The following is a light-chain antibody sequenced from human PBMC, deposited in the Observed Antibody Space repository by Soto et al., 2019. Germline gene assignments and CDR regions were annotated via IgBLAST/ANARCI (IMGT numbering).Light chain of an antibody. CDR2: ASS. J-gene: IGKJ5*01. CDR1: QGISSY. Sequence: DIQLTQSPSFLSASVGDRVTITCRASQGISSYLAWYQQTPGKAPKLLIYASSTLQSGVPSRFSGSGSGTGFTLTISNLQPEDFATYFCQQLNTFPITVGQGTRL. CDR3: QQLNTFPIT. V-gene: IGKV1-9*01.